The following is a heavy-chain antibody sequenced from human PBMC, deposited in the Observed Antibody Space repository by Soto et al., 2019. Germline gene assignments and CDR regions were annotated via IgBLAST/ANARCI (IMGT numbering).Heavy chain of an antibody. V-gene: IGHV4-59*01. CDR1: GGSISSYY. Sequence: SETLSLTCTVSGGSISSYYWSWIRQPPGKGLEWIGYIYYSGSTNYNPSLKSRVTISVDTSKNQFSLKLSSVTAADTAVYYCARDKITGLFDYWGQGTLVTISS. CDR3: ARDKITGLFDY. J-gene: IGHJ4*02. CDR2: IYYSGST. D-gene: IGHD2-8*02.